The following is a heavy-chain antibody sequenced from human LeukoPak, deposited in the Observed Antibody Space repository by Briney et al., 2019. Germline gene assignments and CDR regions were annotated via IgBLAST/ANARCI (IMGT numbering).Heavy chain of an antibody. D-gene: IGHD4-23*01. J-gene: IGHJ6*02. V-gene: IGHV3-21*01. CDR3: ARDPYYGSNSRYYYYYGMAV. CDR1: GFTFSSYW. Sequence: GGSLRLSCAASGFTFSSYWMSWVRQAPGKGLEWVSSISSSGGYIYYADSVKGRFTISRDNAKNSLYLQMNSLRADDTAVYYCARDPYYGSNSRYYYYYGMAVWGQGTTVTVSS. CDR2: ISSSGGYI.